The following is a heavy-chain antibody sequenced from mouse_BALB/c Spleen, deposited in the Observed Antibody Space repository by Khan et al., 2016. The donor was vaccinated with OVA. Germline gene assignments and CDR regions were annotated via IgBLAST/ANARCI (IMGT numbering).Heavy chain of an antibody. CDR2: IYPGSGNT. CDR3: ARMDTTSLDC. D-gene: IGHD2-3*01. V-gene: IGHV1-77*01. J-gene: IGHJ2*01. CDR1: GYTFTDFY. Sequence: QMQLKQSRTELARPGASVKLSCKAAGYTFTDFYINWVKQRAGQGLEWIGEIYPGSGNTYYNEKFKGKATLTADKSSSTAYMQLSRLTSEDSAVYVCARMDTTSLDCWGQGTTLTLSS.